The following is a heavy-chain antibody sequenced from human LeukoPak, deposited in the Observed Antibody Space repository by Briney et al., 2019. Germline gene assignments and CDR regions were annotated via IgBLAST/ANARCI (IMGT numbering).Heavy chain of an antibody. CDR3: ARVDIRTAFFDY. CDR1: GGSINSYY. D-gene: IGHD5-12*01. Sequence: PSETLSLTCTVSGGSINSYYWSWIRQPAGKGLEWIGRIYSSGSTGYNPSLKSRVTMSLDTSKNQFSLNLSSVTAADTAVYYCARVDIRTAFFDYWGQGTLVTVFS. J-gene: IGHJ4*02. CDR2: IYSSGST. V-gene: IGHV4-4*07.